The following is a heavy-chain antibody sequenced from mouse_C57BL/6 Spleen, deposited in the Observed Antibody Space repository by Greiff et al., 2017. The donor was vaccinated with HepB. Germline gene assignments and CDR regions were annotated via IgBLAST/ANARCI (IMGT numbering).Heavy chain of an antibody. D-gene: IGHD1-1*01. CDR2: IDPENGDT. CDR3: TTRYGSSYDYFDY. V-gene: IGHV14-4*01. J-gene: IGHJ2*01. Sequence: EVQLQESGAELVRPGASVKLSCTASGFNIKDDYMHWVRQRPEQGLEWIGWIDPENGDTEYASKFQGKATITADTSSNTAYLQLSSLTSEDTAVYYCTTRYGSSYDYFDYWGQGTTLTVSS. CDR1: GFNIKDDY.